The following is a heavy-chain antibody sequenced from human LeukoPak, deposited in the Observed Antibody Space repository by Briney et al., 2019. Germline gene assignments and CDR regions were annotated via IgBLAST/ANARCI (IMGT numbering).Heavy chain of an antibody. J-gene: IGHJ4*02. CDR1: GYTFTSYA. CDR3: ARGHVPAAMNYFDY. V-gene: IGHV1-3*01. CDR2: INAGNGNT. D-gene: IGHD2-2*01. Sequence: ASVKVSCKASGYTFTSYAMHWVRQAPGQRLEWMGWINAGNGNTKYSQRFQGRVTITRDTAASTAYMELSSLRSKDTAVYYCARGHVPAAMNYFDYWGQGTLVTVSS.